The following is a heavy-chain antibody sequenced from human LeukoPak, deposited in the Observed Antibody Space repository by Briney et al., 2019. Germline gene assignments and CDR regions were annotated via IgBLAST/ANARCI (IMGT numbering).Heavy chain of an antibody. V-gene: IGHV1-2*02. CDR3: ARDLRNTSDWSGGMDV. D-gene: IGHD6-19*01. Sequence: ASVKVSCKASGYTFTGYYVHWVRQAPGQRREWMGWINPNSGGTNYAQKFQGRVTMTRDTSISTAYMELSRLRSDDTAVYYCARDLRNTSDWSGGMDVWGQGTTVTVSS. CDR1: GYTFTGYY. J-gene: IGHJ6*02. CDR2: INPNSGGT.